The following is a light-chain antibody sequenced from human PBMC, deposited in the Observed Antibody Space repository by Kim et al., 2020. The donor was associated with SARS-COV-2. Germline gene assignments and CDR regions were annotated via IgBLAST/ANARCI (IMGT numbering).Light chain of an antibody. CDR1: SSDIGGYKY. V-gene: IGLV2-14*03. J-gene: IGLJ3*02. CDR2: DVS. Sequence: GQSITISCTGTSSDIGGYKYVSWYQQHPGKAPKLMIYDVSNRPSGVSDRFSGSKSGNTASLTIYGLQAEDEADYYCSSYTSSRTLVFGGGTKVTVL. CDR3: SSYTSSRTLV.